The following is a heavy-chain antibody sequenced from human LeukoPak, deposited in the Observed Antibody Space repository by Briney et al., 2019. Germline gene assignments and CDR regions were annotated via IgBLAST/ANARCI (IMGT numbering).Heavy chain of an antibody. CDR2: ISSSGSTI. J-gene: IGHJ3*02. CDR3: ARGRIVVVPAAIRHDAFDI. V-gene: IGHV3-11*01. Sequence: PGGSLRLSYAASGFTFSDYYMSWIRQAPGKGLEWVSYISSSGSTIYYADSVKGRFTISRDNAKNSLYLQMNSLRAEDTAVYYCARGRIVVVPAAIRHDAFDIWGQGTMVTVSS. D-gene: IGHD2-2*02. CDR1: GFTFSDYY.